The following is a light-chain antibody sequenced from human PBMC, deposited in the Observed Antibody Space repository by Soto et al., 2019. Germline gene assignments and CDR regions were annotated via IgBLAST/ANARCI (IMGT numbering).Light chain of an antibody. CDR2: DAS. V-gene: IGKV3-11*01. CDR1: QSVSSH. Sequence: EIVLTQSPATLSLSPGERATLSCRASQSVSSHLAWYQQKPGQAPRLLIYDASNRATGIPARFSGSGSGTDFTLTISSLEPEDFAVYDCQQRSNSWTFGQGTKVDIK. CDR3: QQRSNSWT. J-gene: IGKJ1*01.